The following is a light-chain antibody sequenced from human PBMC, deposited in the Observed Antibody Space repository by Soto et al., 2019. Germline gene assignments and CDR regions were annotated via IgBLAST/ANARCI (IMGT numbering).Light chain of an antibody. CDR2: EVS. J-gene: IGLJ1*01. CDR1: SSDVGGYNY. V-gene: IGLV2-14*01. CDR3: SSYASSSTLV. Sequence: ALTQPASVSGSPGQSITISCTGTSSDVGGYNYVAWYQERPGKSPKLMIYEVSNRPSGLYNRFSGSKSANTASLTISGLQAEDEADYYCSSYASSSTLVFGTGTKVTVL.